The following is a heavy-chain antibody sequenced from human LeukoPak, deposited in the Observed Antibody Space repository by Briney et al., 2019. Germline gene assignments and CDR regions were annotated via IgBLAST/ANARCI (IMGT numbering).Heavy chain of an antibody. D-gene: IGHD3-10*01. Sequence: PGRSLRLSCAASGFSFSDYAMHWVRQAPGKGLEWVSGISWISGSIGYADSVKGRFTISRDNAKNSLYLQMNSLRAEDTALYYCAKDIWGFGEGGYFQHWGQGTLVTVSS. CDR1: GFSFSDYA. V-gene: IGHV3-9*01. CDR2: ISWISGSI. CDR3: AKDIWGFGEGGYFQH. J-gene: IGHJ1*01.